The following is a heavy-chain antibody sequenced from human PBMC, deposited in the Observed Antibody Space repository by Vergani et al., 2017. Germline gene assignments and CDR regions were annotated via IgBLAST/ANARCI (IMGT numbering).Heavy chain of an antibody. CDR2: IYYRGST. D-gene: IGHD2-15*01. Sequence: QLQLQESGPGLVKPSETLSLTCTVSGGSISSSSYYWSWIRQPPGKGLEWIGYIYYRGSTNYNPSLKSRVTISVDTSKNQFSLKLSSVTAADTAVYYCARLGLYCSGGSCYPPWIDPWGQGTLVTVSS. CDR1: GGSISSSSYY. CDR3: ARLGLYCSGGSCYPPWIDP. J-gene: IGHJ5*02. V-gene: IGHV4-61*05.